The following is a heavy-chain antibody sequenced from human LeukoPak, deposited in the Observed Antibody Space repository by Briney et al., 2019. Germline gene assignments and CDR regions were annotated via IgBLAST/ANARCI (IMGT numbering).Heavy chain of an antibody. CDR1: GGSIGSYY. Sequence: SETLSLTCTVSGGSIGSYYWSWIRQPAGKGLEWIGRIYVNGGTNYNPSLKSRVTMSVDTSKNQFSLNLSSVTAADTAVYYCARDSSAGFPVDYWGQGTLVTVSS. V-gene: IGHV4-4*07. D-gene: IGHD3-10*01. CDR3: ARDSSAGFPVDY. CDR2: IYVNGGT. J-gene: IGHJ4*02.